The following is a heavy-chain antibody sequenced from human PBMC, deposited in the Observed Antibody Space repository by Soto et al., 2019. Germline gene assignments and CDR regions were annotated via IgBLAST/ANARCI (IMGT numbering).Heavy chain of an antibody. CDR3: ARNSGTYYSGLVYYYAMDV. J-gene: IGHJ6*02. CDR1: GYSFTSYW. CDR2: IYPGDSDT. V-gene: IGHV5-51*01. D-gene: IGHD1-26*01. Sequence: PGESLKISCKGAGYSFTSYWIGWVRQMPGKGLEWMGTIYPGDSDTRYSPSFQGQVTISADKSISTAYLQWRSLKASDTAMYYCARNSGTYYSGLVYYYAMDVWGQGTTVTVSS.